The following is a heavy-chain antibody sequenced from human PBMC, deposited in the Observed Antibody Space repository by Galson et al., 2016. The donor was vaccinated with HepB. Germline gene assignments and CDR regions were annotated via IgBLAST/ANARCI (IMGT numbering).Heavy chain of an antibody. CDR2: MNPNSGNT. Sequence: SCKASGYTFTSYDINWVRQATGQGLEWMGWMNPNSGNTGYAQKFQGRVTMTRNTSISTAYMELSSLRSEDTAVYYCARISGYSSGWYHYFGYWGPGTLVAVSS. CDR3: ARISGYSSGWYHYFGY. J-gene: IGHJ4*02. V-gene: IGHV1-8*01. CDR1: GYTFTSYD. D-gene: IGHD6-19*01.